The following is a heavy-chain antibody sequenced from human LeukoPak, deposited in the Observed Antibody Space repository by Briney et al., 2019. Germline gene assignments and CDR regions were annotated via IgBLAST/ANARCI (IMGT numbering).Heavy chain of an antibody. V-gene: IGHV3-74*01. D-gene: IGHD3/OR15-3a*01. Sequence: PGGSLRLSCAASGFTFSNYWMHWVRQAPGKGLVWVSRIKSDGSSTISADSVKGRFTISRDNAKNTLYPQMNSLRAEDTAVYYCARDRDWLPLDYWGQGTLVTVSS. CDR1: GFTFSNYW. CDR3: ARDRDWLPLDY. J-gene: IGHJ4*02. CDR2: IKSDGSST.